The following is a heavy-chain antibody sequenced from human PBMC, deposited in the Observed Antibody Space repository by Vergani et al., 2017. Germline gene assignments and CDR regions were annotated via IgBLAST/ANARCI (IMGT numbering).Heavy chain of an antibody. V-gene: IGHV3-9*01. J-gene: IGHJ3*02. CDR3: AKDMSTGGAFDI. D-gene: IGHD2-8*02. Sequence: EVQLVESGGGLVQPGRSLRLSCAASGFTFDDYAMHWVRQAPGKGLEWVSGISWNSGSIGYADSVKGRFTISRDNAKNSLYLRMNSLRAEDTALYYCAKDMSTGGAFDIWGQGTMVTVSS. CDR2: ISWNSGSI. CDR1: GFTFDDYA.